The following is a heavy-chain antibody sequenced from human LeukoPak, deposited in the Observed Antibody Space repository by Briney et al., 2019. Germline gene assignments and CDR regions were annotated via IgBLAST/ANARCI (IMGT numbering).Heavy chain of an antibody. J-gene: IGHJ2*01. Sequence: SQTLSLTCTVSGGSISSGGYYWSWIRQPPGKGLEWIGYIYHSGSTYYNPSLKSRVTISVDRSKNQFSLKLSSVTAADTAVYYCARLGWNDVGYFDLWGRGTLVTVSS. D-gene: IGHD1-1*01. CDR3: ARLGWNDVGYFDL. V-gene: IGHV4-30-2*01. CDR1: GGSISSGGYY. CDR2: IYHSGST.